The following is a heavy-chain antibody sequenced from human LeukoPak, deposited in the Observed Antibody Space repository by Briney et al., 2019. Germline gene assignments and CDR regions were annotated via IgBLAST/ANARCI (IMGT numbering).Heavy chain of an antibody. CDR2: IIPIFGTA. J-gene: IGHJ4*02. CDR3: ARGLGAVAGIVPFVY. Sequence: SVKVSCKASGGTFSSYAISWVRQAPGQGLEWMGGIIPIFGTANYAQKFQGRVTITADESTSTAYMELGSLRSEDTAVYYCARGLGAVAGIVPFVYWGQGTLVTVSS. D-gene: IGHD6-19*01. V-gene: IGHV1-69*01. CDR1: GGTFSSYA.